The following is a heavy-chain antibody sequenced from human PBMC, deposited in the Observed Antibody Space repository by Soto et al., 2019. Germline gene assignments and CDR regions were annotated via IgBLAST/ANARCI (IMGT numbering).Heavy chain of an antibody. J-gene: IGHJ4*01. Sequence: SETLSLTCTVSGGSISGYYWSWIRQPPGKGLEWIGYIYSSGSTNYNPSLKSRVTISVDTSKNQFSLKLSSVTAADTAVYYCARSQSYGDY. D-gene: IGHD4-17*01. CDR3: ARSQSYGDY. CDR1: GGSISGYY. V-gene: IGHV4-59*01. CDR2: IYSSGST.